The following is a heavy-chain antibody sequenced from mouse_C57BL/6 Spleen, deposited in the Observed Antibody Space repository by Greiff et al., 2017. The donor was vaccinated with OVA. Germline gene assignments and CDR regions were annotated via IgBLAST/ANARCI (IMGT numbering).Heavy chain of an antibody. D-gene: IGHD1-1*01. CDR3: ARDDYYGSSGAY. Sequence: EVKLMESGGGLVKPGGSLKLSCAASGFTFSSYAMSWVRQTPEKRLEWVATISDGGSYTYYPDNVKGRFTISRDNAKNNLYLQMSHLKSEDTAMYYCARDDYYGSSGAYWGQGTLVTVSA. J-gene: IGHJ3*01. V-gene: IGHV5-4*01. CDR1: GFTFSSYA. CDR2: ISDGGSYT.